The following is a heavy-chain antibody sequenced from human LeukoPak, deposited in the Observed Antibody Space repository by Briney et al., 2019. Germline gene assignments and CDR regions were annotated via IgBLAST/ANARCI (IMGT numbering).Heavy chain of an antibody. Sequence: GRSLRLSCAASGFTFSSYGMHWVRQAPGKGLEWVAVIWYDGSNKYYADSVKGRFTISRDNSKNTLYLQMNSLRAEDTAVYYCAREAGYGGNSPDAFDIWGQGTMVTVSS. D-gene: IGHD4-23*01. J-gene: IGHJ3*02. CDR1: GFTFSSYG. V-gene: IGHV3-33*01. CDR3: AREAGYGGNSPDAFDI. CDR2: IWYDGSNK.